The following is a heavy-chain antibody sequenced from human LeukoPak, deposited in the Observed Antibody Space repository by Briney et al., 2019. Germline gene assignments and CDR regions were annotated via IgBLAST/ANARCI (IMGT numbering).Heavy chain of an antibody. CDR2: IYYSGST. Sequence: SETLSLTCTVSGGSISSYYWSWIRQPPWKGLEWIGYIYYSGSTNYNPSLKSRVTISVDTSKNQFSLKLSSVTAADTAVYYCAREGYSSGWYNYWGQGTLVTVSS. J-gene: IGHJ4*02. CDR1: GGSISSYY. V-gene: IGHV4-59*01. CDR3: AREGYSSGWYNY. D-gene: IGHD6-19*01.